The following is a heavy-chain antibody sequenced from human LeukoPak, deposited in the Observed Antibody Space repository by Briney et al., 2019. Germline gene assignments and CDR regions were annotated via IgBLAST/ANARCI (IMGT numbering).Heavy chain of an antibody. CDR1: GGTFSSYA. D-gene: IGHD3-22*01. J-gene: IGHJ4*02. Sequence: ASVKVSCKASGGTFSSYAISWVRQAPGQGLEWMGGIIPIFGTANYAQKFQGRVTITADESTSTAYMELSSLRSEDTAVYYCARGWTYYYDSSWLAAYPDYWGQGTLVTVSS. V-gene: IGHV1-69*13. CDR2: IIPIFGTA. CDR3: ARGWTYYYDSSWLAAYPDY.